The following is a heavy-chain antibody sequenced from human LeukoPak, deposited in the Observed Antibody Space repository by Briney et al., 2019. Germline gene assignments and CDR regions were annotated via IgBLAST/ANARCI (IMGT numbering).Heavy chain of an antibody. Sequence: SETLSLTCAVYGGSFSGYYWSWIRQPPGKGLEWIGEINHSGSTNYNPSLKSRVTISVDTSKNQSSLKLSSVTAADTAVYYCARGRRVDIVVVPAANRYADAFDIWGQGTMVTVSS. J-gene: IGHJ3*02. CDR3: ARGRRVDIVVVPAANRYADAFDI. V-gene: IGHV4-34*01. CDR1: GGSFSGYY. D-gene: IGHD2-2*03. CDR2: INHSGST.